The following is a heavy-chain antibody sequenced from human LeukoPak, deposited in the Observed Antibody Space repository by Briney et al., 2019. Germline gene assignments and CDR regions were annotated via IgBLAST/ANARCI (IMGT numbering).Heavy chain of an antibody. V-gene: IGHV1-46*01. Sequence: KXSGXTFTNYYMHWVRQAPGQGLEWMGIINPINGSTTYAQNFQGRVTMTRDMSTSTVYMKLSGLRSEDTAVYFCAXDLXDGXXPFDYWGQGTLVTVSS. CDR3: AXDLXDGXXPFDY. J-gene: IGHJ4*02. CDR2: INPINGST. CDR1: GXTFTNYY.